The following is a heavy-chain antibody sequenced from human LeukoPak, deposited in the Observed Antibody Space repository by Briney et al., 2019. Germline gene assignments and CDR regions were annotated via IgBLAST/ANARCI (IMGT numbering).Heavy chain of an antibody. CDR2: ISWNSGSI. D-gene: IGHD6-19*01. CDR3: AKGAGSGWYFYYFDY. J-gene: IGHJ4*02. CDR1: GFAFDDYA. V-gene: IGHV3-9*01. Sequence: GGSLRLSCAASGFAFDDYAMHWVRHAPGKGLEWVSGISWNSGSIVYADSVKGRFTISRDNAKNSLYLQMNSLRAEDTALYYCAKGAGSGWYFYYFDYWGQGTLVTVSS.